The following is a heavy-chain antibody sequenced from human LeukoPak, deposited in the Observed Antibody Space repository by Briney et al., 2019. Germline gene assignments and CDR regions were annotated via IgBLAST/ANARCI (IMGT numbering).Heavy chain of an antibody. J-gene: IGHJ6*03. CDR3: ARGKFLGWLPSYYYYYMDV. V-gene: IGHV1-8*03. CDR1: GYTFTSYY. Sequence: ASVKVSCKASGYTFTSYYMHWVRQATGQGLEWMGWMNPNSGNTGYAQKFQGRVTITRNTSISTAYMELSSLRSEDTAVYYCARGKFLGWLPSYYYYYMDVWGKGTTVTVSS. CDR2: MNPNSGNT. D-gene: IGHD3-3*01.